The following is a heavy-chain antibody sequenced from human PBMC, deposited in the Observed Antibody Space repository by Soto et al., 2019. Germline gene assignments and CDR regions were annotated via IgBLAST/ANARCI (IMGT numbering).Heavy chain of an antibody. CDR1: GGSISSGGYY. CDR2: IYYSGST. D-gene: IGHD6-13*01. J-gene: IGHJ5*02. V-gene: IGHV4-31*03. CDR3: ARGKYSSSWYWFDP. Sequence: SETLSLTCTVSGGSISSGGYYWSWIRQHPGKGLEWIGHIYYSGSTYYNPSLKSRVTISVDTSKNQFSLKLSSVTAADTAVYYCARGKYSSSWYWFDPWGQGTLVTVSS.